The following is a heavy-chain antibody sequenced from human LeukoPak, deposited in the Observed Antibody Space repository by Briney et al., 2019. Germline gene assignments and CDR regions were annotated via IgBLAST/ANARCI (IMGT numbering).Heavy chain of an antibody. J-gene: IGHJ4*02. Sequence: ASLTVSCTASGYTFTSYGISWVRQAPGKGLEWMGGFDPEDGETIYAQKFQGRVTVTEDTSTDTAYMELSSLKAEDTAVYYCASLPHYGDYSFDYWGQGTLVTVSS. CDR1: GYTFTSYG. D-gene: IGHD4-17*01. CDR3: ASLPHYGDYSFDY. CDR2: FDPEDGET. V-gene: IGHV1-24*01.